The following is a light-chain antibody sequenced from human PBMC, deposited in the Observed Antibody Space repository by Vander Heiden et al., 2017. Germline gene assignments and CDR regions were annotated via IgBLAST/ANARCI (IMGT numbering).Light chain of an antibody. CDR2: AAS. Sequence: DIQMTQSPSSLSASVGDRVTITCRASQSISSYLNWYQQKPGKAPKLLIYAASSLQSGVPSRFSGSGCGTDFTLTISSRQPEDFAAYYCQQSDSTPLITFGQGTQLEIK. J-gene: IGKJ5*01. CDR3: QQSDSTPLIT. CDR1: QSISSY. V-gene: IGKV1-39*01.